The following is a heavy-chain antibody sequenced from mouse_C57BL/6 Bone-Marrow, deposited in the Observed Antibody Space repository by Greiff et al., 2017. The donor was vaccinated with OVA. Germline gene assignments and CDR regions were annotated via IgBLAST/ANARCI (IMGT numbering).Heavy chain of an antibody. V-gene: IGHV5-9-1*02. D-gene: IGHD2-3*01. CDR1: GFTFSSYA. Sequence: EVKLVESGEGLVKPGGSLKLSCAASGFTFSSYAMSWVRQTPEKRLEWVAYISSGGDYIYYADTVKGRFTISRDNARNTLYLQMSSLKSEDTAMYYCTRDDGYYVRFAYGGQGTLVTVSA. J-gene: IGHJ3*01. CDR3: TRDDGYYVRFAY. CDR2: ISSGGDYI.